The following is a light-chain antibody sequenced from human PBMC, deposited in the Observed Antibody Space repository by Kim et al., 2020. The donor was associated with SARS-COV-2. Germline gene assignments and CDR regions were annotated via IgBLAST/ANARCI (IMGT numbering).Light chain of an antibody. CDR2: RDS. V-gene: IGLV3-9*01. J-gene: IGLJ2*01. Sequence: SYELTQPLSASVALGQTARITCGGNNIGSKNVHWYQQKPGQAPVLVIYRDSNRPSGIPERFSGSNSGNTATLTISRAQAGDEADYYCQVWDRSTVVFGGGTQLTVL. CDR1: NIGSKN. CDR3: QVWDRSTVV.